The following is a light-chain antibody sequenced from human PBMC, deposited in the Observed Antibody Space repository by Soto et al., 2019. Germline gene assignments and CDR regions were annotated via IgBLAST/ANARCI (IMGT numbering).Light chain of an antibody. J-gene: IGKJ1*01. Sequence: TLSASIGYRVTITCRASQRIDTWLAWYQQKPGTAPKLLIYKATILQSGVPSRFSGSGSGTEFTLAISSLQPDDFATYYCQQYETFSPWTFGQGTKVDIK. CDR1: QRIDTW. CDR3: QQYETFSPWT. CDR2: KAT. V-gene: IGKV1-5*03.